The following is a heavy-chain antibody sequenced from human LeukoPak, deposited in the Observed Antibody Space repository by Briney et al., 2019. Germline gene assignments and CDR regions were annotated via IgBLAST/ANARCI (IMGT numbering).Heavy chain of an antibody. J-gene: IGHJ4*02. CDR2: INHSGST. V-gene: IGHV4-34*01. D-gene: IGHD3-22*01. Sequence: SETLSLTCAVYGGSFSGYYWSWIRQPPGKGLEWIGEINHSGSTNYNPSLKSRVTISVDTSKNQLSLKLSSVTAADTAVYYCARRDSSGYYVHWGQGALVTVSS. CDR3: ARRDSSGYYVH. CDR1: GGSFSGYY.